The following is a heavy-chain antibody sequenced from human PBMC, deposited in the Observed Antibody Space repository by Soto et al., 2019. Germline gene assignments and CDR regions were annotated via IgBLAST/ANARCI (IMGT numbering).Heavy chain of an antibody. V-gene: IGHV5-10-1*01. CDR3: CRGSSSWTDYYYYGMDV. CDR1: GYSFTSYW. J-gene: IGHJ6*02. CDR2: IDPSDSYT. D-gene: IGHD6-6*01. Sequence: GESLKISCKGSGYSFTSYWISWVRQMPGKGLEWMGRIDPSDSYTNYSPSFQGHVTISADKSISTAYLQWSSLKASDTAMYYCCRGSSSWTDYYYYGMDVWGQGTTVTVSS.